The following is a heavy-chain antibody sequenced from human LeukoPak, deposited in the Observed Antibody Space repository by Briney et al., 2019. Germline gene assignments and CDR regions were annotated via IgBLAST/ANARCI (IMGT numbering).Heavy chain of an antibody. V-gene: IGHV3-30-3*01. CDR2: ISCDGTTK. J-gene: IGHJ3*01. Sequence: PGGSLRLSCVASGFTLSSHVMHWVRQAPGKGLEGGALISCDGTTKYNADSVEGRFTISRDTSMDTLYLQMNSLRVDDTSVYYCARGILSPRSVAFDVWGQGTMVTVS. D-gene: IGHD3-9*01. CDR3: ARGILSPRSVAFDV. CDR1: GFTLSSHV.